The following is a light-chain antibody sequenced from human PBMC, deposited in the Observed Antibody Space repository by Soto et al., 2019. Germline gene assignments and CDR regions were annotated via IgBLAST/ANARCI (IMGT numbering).Light chain of an antibody. CDR1: QSVNTNY. J-gene: IGKJ5*01. CDR2: GAS. V-gene: IGKV3-20*01. Sequence: EIVLTQSPGTLSLSPGERATLSCRASQSVNTNYLAWYQQKSGQAPRLLIYGASSRATGIPDRFSGSGSGTDFTLTIIRLEPEDFAAYFCQQYGSSPITFGQGTRLEIK. CDR3: QQYGSSPIT.